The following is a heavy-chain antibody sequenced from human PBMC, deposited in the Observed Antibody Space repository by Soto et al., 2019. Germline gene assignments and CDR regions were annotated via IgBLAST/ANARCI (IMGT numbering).Heavy chain of an antibody. CDR1: GYSFTSYW. V-gene: IGHV5-51*01. CDR3: ARTQGPEVAASLEYYYFSGMDV. J-gene: IGHJ6*02. CDR2: IHPGDSDT. D-gene: IGHD2-15*01. Sequence: GSLKISCEASGYSFTSYWIGWVRQMPGKGLEWMGIIHPGDSDTKYSPSFQGQVTISVDKSITTAYLQWSSLKASDTAMYYCARTQGPEVAASLEYYYFSGMDVWGQGTTVTVSS.